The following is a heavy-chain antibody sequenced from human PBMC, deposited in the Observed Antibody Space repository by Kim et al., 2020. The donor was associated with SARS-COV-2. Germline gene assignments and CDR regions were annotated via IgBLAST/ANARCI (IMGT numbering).Heavy chain of an antibody. CDR3: VKGSPLGDY. J-gene: IGHJ4*02. Sequence: PGGSLRLSCAASGFTFAMYAMTWVRQPPGKGLEWVSFISGDGTETSYADSVKGRFTVSRDSAKNTLYLQMNSLRADDTAVYYCVKGSPLGDYWGQGTLVT. D-gene: IGHD3-10*01. CDR1: GFTFAMYA. V-gene: IGHV3-23*01. CDR2: ISGDGTET.